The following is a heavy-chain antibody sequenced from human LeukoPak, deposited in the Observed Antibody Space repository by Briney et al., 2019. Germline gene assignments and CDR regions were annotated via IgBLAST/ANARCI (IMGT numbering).Heavy chain of an antibody. V-gene: IGHV1-69*13. CDR2: IIPIFGTA. CDR1: GGTFSSYA. D-gene: IGHD4-17*01. J-gene: IGHJ5*02. CDR3: AREWGTLGDYDWFDP. Sequence: GASVKVSCKASGGTFSSYAISWVRQAPGQGLGWMGGIIPIFGTANYAQKFQGRVTITADESTSTAYMELRSLRSDDTAVYYCAREWGTLGDYDWFDPWGQGTLVTVSS.